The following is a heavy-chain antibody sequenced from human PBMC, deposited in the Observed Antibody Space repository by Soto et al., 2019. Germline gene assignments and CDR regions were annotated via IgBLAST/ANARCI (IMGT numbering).Heavy chain of an antibody. J-gene: IGHJ6*02. CDR3: AGTQSGIYYYYYGMDV. CDR1: GYTFTSYD. D-gene: IGHD1-20*01. CDR2: MNPNSGNT. Sequence: ASEKVSCKASGYTFTSYDINWVRQATGQGLEWMGWMNPNSGNTGYAQKFQGRVTMTRNTSISTAYMELSSLRSEDTAVYYCAGTQSGIYYYYYGMDVWGQGTTVTVSS. V-gene: IGHV1-8*01.